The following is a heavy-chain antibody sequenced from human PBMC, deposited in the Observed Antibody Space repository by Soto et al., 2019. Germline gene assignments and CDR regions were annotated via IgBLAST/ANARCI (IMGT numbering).Heavy chain of an antibody. CDR3: AVIGHYYDSSGYYYNWFDP. J-gene: IGHJ5*02. Sequence: GGSLRLSCAASGFTFSSYWMSWVRQAPGKGLEWVANIKQDGSEKYYVDSVKGRFTISRDKAKNSLYLQMNSLRAEDTAVYYCAVIGHYYDSSGYYYNWFDPWGQGTLVTVSS. V-gene: IGHV3-7*01. CDR2: IKQDGSEK. CDR1: GFTFSSYW. D-gene: IGHD3-22*01.